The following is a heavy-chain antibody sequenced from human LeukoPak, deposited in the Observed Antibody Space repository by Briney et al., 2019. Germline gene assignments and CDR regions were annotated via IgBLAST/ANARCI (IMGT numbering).Heavy chain of an antibody. CDR1: GYTFTGYY. CDR2: INTNTGNP. D-gene: IGHD6-19*01. J-gene: IGHJ3*02. CDR3: AETRRAGDI. V-gene: IGHV7-4-1*02. Sequence: GASVKVSCKASGYTFTGYYMHWVRQAPGQGLEWMGWINTNTGNPTYAQGFTGRFVFSLDTSVSTAYLQISSLKAEDTAVYYCAETRRAGDIWGQGTMVTVSS.